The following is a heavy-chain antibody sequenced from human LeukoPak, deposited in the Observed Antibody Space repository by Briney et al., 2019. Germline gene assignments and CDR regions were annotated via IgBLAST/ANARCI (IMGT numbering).Heavy chain of an antibody. CDR1: GYTFTSYD. J-gene: IGHJ4*02. CDR3: ARVRRGCCSGGSCYPRFDY. CDR2: MNPNSGNT. Sequence: ASVKVSCKASGYTFTSYDINWVRQATGQGLEWMGWMNPNSGNTGYAQKFQGRVTITRNTSISTAYMELSSLRSEDTAVYYCARVRRGCCSGGSCYPRFDYWGQGTLVTVSS. D-gene: IGHD2-15*01. V-gene: IGHV1-8*03.